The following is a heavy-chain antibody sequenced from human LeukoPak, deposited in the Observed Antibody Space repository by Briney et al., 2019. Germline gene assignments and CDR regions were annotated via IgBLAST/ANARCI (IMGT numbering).Heavy chain of an antibody. CDR3: DREGLSLSIVGAPLDY. CDR1: GFTFSDHY. V-gene: IGHV3-72*01. J-gene: IGHJ4*02. D-gene: IGHD1-26*01. Sequence: PGGSLRLSCAASGFTFSDHYMDWVRQAPGKGLEWVGRTRNKANSYTTEYAASVKGRFTISRDDSKNSLYLQMNSLKTEDTAVYYCDREGLSLSIVGAPLDYWGQGTLVTVSS. CDR2: TRNKANSYTT.